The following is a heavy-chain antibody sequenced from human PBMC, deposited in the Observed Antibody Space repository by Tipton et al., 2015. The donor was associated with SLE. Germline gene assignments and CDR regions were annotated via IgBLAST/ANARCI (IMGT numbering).Heavy chain of an antibody. Sequence: TLSLTCAVSGASVSSAGHWWTWVRQPAGKGLEWIGEIYHSGIINFNPSLKSRLTISLDTSKNQFSLKLSSVTAADTAMYYCAKADGVVGGQVPYWYFDLWGRGTLVTVSS. CDR1: GASVSSAGHW. CDR3: AKADGVVGGQVPYWYFDL. CDR2: IYHSGII. J-gene: IGHJ2*01. D-gene: IGHD2-21*01. V-gene: IGHV4-4*02.